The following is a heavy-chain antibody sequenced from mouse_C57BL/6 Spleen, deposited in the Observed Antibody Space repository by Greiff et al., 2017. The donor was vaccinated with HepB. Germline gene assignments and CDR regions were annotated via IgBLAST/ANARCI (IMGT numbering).Heavy chain of an antibody. J-gene: IGHJ2*01. D-gene: IGHD2-3*01. CDR3: ASGGLLRPFDY. Sequence: VQLQQSGPELVKPGDSVKISCKASGYAFSSSWMNWVKQRPGKGLEWIGRIYPGDGDTNYNGKFKGKATLTADKSSSTAYMQLSSLTSEDSAVSFCASGGLLRPFDYWGHGTTLTVSS. CDR2: IYPGDGDT. V-gene: IGHV1-82*01. CDR1: GYAFSSSW.